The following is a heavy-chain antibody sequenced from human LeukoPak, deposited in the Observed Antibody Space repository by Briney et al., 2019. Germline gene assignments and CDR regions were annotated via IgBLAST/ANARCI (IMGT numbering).Heavy chain of an antibody. D-gene: IGHD3-22*01. Sequence: SETLSLTCTVSGGSISSYYWSWIRQPPGKGLEWIGYIYYSGSTNYNPSLKSRVTISVDTSKNQFSLKLSSVTAADTAVYYCARDSQGYYDSNGPFDYWGQGTLVTVSS. CDR3: ARDSQGYYDSNGPFDY. J-gene: IGHJ4*02. V-gene: IGHV4-59*01. CDR1: GGSISSYY. CDR2: IYYSGST.